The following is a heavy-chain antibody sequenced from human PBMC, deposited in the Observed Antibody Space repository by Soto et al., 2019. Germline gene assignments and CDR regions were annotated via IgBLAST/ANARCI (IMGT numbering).Heavy chain of an antibody. Sequence: PGGSLRLSCAASGFTFSSYGMHWVRQAPGKGLEWVAVIWHDGSNKYYADSVKGRFTISRDNSKNTLYLQMNSLRAEDTAVYYCARNPYCSGGSCYDYYYGMDVWGQGTTVTVSS. J-gene: IGHJ6*02. D-gene: IGHD2-15*01. V-gene: IGHV3-33*01. CDR2: IWHDGSNK. CDR1: GFTFSSYG. CDR3: ARNPYCSGGSCYDYYYGMDV.